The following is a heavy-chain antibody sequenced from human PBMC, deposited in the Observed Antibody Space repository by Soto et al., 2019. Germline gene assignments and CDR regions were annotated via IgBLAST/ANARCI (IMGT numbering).Heavy chain of an antibody. Sequence: SVEVSFKASCYTFTSYGISWVRQAPGQGLQWMGIINPSGGTTSNAQQFQGRVTMTRDTSTSTVYMELSSLRSDDTAVYYCARETGFGEFHFDYWGQGTPVTVSS. J-gene: IGHJ4*02. CDR1: CYTFTSYG. CDR2: INPSGGTT. V-gene: IGHV1-46*01. D-gene: IGHD3-10*01. CDR3: ARETGFGEFHFDY.